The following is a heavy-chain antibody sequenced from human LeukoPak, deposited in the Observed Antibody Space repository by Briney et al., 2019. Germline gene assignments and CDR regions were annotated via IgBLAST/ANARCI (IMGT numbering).Heavy chain of an antibody. CDR1: GGSFSGYY. CDR3: AGGAVAGRGAEYFQH. Sequence: SETLSLTCAVYGGSFSGYYWSWIRQPPGKGLEWIGEINHSGSTNYNPSLKSRVTISVDTSKNQFSLKLSSVTAADTAVYYCAGGAVAGRGAEYFQHWGQGTLVTVSS. J-gene: IGHJ1*01. CDR2: INHSGST. D-gene: IGHD6-19*01. V-gene: IGHV4-34*01.